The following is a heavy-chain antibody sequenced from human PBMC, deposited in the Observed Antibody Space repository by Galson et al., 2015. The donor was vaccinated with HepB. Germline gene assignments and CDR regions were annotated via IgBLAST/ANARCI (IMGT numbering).Heavy chain of an antibody. CDR1: GSSFTNYW. V-gene: IGHV5-51*01. J-gene: IGHJ4*02. Sequence: QSGAEVKKPGESLKISCKTSGSSFTNYWIGWVRQMPGKGLEWMGIIYPYDSETRYSPSFQGQVSISADKYLNTAYLQWSSLKASDTAMYYCARHRDILTAFCDSWGQGTLVTVSS. CDR3: ARHRDILTAFCDS. CDR2: IYPYDSET. D-gene: IGHD3-9*01.